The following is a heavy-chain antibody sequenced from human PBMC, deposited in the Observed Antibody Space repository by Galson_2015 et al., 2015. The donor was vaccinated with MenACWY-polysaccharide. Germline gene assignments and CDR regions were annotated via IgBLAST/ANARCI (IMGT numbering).Heavy chain of an antibody. Sequence: SLRLSCAASGFIISGYWMSWVRQAPGKGLEWVANIKQDESEKNYVDSVKGRFTISRDNAKNSLYLQMNSLRAEDTAVYYCVRARSWSGYFAFDFWGQGTMVTVSS. CDR1: GFIISGYW. J-gene: IGHJ3*01. CDR3: VRARSWSGYFAFDF. V-gene: IGHV3-7*01. D-gene: IGHD3-3*01. CDR2: IKQDESEK.